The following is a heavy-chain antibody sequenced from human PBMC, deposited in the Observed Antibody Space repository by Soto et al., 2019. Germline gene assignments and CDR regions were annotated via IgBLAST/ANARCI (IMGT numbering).Heavy chain of an antibody. D-gene: IGHD3-22*01. CDR1: GFTFSSYE. CDR3: ARVGLPKTSMIVVAPEEGWFDP. CDR2: ISSSGSTI. J-gene: IGHJ5*02. V-gene: IGHV3-48*03. Sequence: PGGSLRLSCAASGFTFSSYEMNWVRQAPGKGLEWVSYISSSGSTIYYADSVKGRFTISRDNAKNSLYLQMNSLRAEDTAVYYCARVGLPKTSMIVVAPEEGWFDPWGQGTLVTVSS.